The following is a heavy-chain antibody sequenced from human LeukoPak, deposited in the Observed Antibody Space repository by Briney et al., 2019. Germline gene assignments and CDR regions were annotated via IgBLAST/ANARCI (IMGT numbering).Heavy chain of an antibody. V-gene: IGHV4-59*01. Sequence: SETLSLTCTVSGGSISSYYWSWIRQPPGKGLEWIGYIYYSGSTNYNPSLKSRVTISVDTSKNQFSLKLSSVTAADTAVYYCARDTRYGDYGVDPWGQGTLVTVSS. CDR3: ARDTRYGDYGVDP. CDR2: IYYSGST. CDR1: GGSISSYY. J-gene: IGHJ5*02. D-gene: IGHD4-17*01.